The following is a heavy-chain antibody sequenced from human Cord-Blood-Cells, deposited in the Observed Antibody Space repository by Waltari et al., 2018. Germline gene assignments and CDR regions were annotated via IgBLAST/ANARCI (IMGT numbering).Heavy chain of an antibody. CDR2: MNPNSGNT. CDR3: ARLTYSSSSTYYMDV. J-gene: IGHJ6*03. V-gene: IGHV1-8*03. D-gene: IGHD6-6*01. Sequence: QVQLVQSGAEVKKPGASVKVSCKASGYPFTRYDIKWVRQATGQGLEWMGWMNPNSGNTGYAQKFQGRVTITRNTSISTAYMELSSLRSEDTAVYYCARLTYSSSSTYYMDVWGKGTTVTVSS. CDR1: GYPFTRYD.